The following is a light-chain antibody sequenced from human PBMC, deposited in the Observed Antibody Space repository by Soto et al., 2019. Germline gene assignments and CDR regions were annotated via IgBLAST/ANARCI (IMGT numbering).Light chain of an antibody. CDR1: QSVSSY. CDR2: DTS. Sequence: VLTHSPATLSLSPGARATLSCRASQSVSSYLAWYQQKPGQAPRPLIYDTSNRATGVPSRFSGSGDRTDFTLTISSLEPEDCAIYYCQQRQYWPPITVGQGTRLESK. J-gene: IGKJ5*01. V-gene: IGKV3-11*01. CDR3: QQRQYWPPIT.